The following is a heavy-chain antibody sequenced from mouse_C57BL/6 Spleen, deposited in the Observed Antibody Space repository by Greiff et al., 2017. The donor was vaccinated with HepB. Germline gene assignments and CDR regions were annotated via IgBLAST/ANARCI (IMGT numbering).Heavy chain of an antibody. V-gene: IGHV1-22*01. CDR3: ASVYYGSFPYYFDY. Sequence: EVQLQQSGPELVKPGASVKMSCKASGYTFTDYNMHWVKQSHGKSLEWIGYINPNNGGTSYNQKFKGKATLTVNKSSSTAYMELRSLTSEDSAVYYCASVYYGSFPYYFDYWGQGTTLTVSS. CDR1: GYTFTDYN. J-gene: IGHJ2*01. D-gene: IGHD1-1*01. CDR2: INPNNGGT.